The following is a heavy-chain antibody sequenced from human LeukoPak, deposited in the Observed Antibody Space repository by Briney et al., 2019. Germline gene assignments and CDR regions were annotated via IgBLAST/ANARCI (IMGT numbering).Heavy chain of an antibody. CDR1: GFTFNSYS. CDR2: ISSSSSYI. J-gene: IGHJ4*02. V-gene: IGHV3-21*01. Sequence: GGSLRLSCAASGFTFNSYSMNWVRQAPGKGLEWVSSISSSSSYIYYADSVKGRFTISRDHAKNSLYLQMNSLRAEDTAVYYCAGDYGDYGGYYWGQGTLVTVSS. CDR3: AGDYGDYGGYY. D-gene: IGHD4-17*01.